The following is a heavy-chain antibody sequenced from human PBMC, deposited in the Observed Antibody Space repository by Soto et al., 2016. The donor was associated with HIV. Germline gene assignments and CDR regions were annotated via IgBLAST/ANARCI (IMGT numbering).Heavy chain of an antibody. CDR1: GVSITSGYY. J-gene: IGHJ3*02. CDR3: ARRHGIPREDSFDI. D-gene: IGHD1-1*01. CDR2: IYYHGNT. Sequence: QESGPGLLRPSETLSLTCAVSGVSITSGYYWGWIRQPPGKGLEWIVSIYYHGNTYYNPSLNSRVTISGDTSKNLFSLKLTSVTAADTAVYYCARRHGIPREDSFDIWGRGTMVIVSS. V-gene: IGHV4-38-2*01.